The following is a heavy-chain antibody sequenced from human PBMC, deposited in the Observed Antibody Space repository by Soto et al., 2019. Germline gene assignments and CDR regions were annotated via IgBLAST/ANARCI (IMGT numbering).Heavy chain of an antibody. CDR1: GGYIGGGYYS. CDR2: IYNSAST. J-gene: IGHJ3*02. Sequence: SETLSLTCAVSGGYIGGGYYSWSWIRQPPGKGPEWIGFIYNSASTYYNSSLKSRVTISVDRYKNHFFQNLTSVTAEDTAVYYRATYRKFFQIRGQGTKVTVSS. CDR3: ATYRKFFQI. V-gene: IGHV4-30-2*01.